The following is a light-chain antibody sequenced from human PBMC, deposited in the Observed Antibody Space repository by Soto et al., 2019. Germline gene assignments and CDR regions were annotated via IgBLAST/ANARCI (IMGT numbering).Light chain of an antibody. V-gene: IGKV1-5*03. CDR3: QQYNSYSPET. CDR1: QSISSW. Sequence: IQDTQSPPSLSANVGDRVTITCRASQSISSWLAWYQQKPGKAPKLLIYKASSLESGVPSRFSGSGSGTEFTLTISSLQPDDFATYYCQQYNSYSPETFGQRTKVDIK. CDR2: KAS. J-gene: IGKJ1*01.